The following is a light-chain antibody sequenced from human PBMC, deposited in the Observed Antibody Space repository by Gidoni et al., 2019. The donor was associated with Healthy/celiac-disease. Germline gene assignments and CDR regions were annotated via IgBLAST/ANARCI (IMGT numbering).Light chain of an antibody. CDR2: WAS. J-gene: IGKJ4*01. V-gene: IGKV4-1*01. Sequence: DIVMTQSPDSRAVSLGERATINCKSSQSVLYSSNNKNYLAWYQQKPGQPPKLLIYWASTRESGVPDRFIGSGSGTDFTLTISSLQAEDVAVYYCQQYYSTPLTFGGGTKVEIK. CDR3: QQYYSTPLT. CDR1: QSVLYSSNNKNY.